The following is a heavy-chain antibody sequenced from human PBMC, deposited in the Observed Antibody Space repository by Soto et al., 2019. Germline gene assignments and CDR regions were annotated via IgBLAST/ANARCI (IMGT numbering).Heavy chain of an antibody. J-gene: IGHJ4*02. CDR3: ARERVYGGNLDY. V-gene: IGHV4-39*02. CDR1: GGSISSSSYY. D-gene: IGHD4-17*01. CDR2: IYYSGST. Sequence: SETLSLTCSVSGGSISSSSYYWGWIRQPPGKGLEWIGSIYYSGSTYYNPSLKSRVTISVDTSKNQFSLKLSSVTAADTAVYYCARERVYGGNLDYWGQGTLVTVSS.